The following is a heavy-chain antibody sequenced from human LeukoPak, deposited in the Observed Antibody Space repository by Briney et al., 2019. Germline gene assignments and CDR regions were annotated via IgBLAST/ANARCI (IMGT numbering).Heavy chain of an antibody. Sequence: GGSLRLSCAASGFTFSSYAMHWVRQAPGKGLEWVSGISWNSGSIGYADSVKGRFTISRDNAKNSLYLQMNSLRAEDTALYYCAKDIGALYDSSGFFDYWGQGTLVTVSS. J-gene: IGHJ4*02. CDR3: AKDIGALYDSSGFFDY. V-gene: IGHV3-9*01. CDR2: ISWNSGSI. CDR1: GFTFSSYA. D-gene: IGHD3-22*01.